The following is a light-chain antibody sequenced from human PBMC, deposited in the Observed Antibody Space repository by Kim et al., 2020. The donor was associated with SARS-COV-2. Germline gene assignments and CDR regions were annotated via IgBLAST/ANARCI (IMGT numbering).Light chain of an antibody. V-gene: IGKV1-5*01. Sequence: DIPMTQSPSTLSASVGDRITITCRASQNISTWLAWYQQKPGKAPKVLIYGVSNLESGVPSRFRGSGSGTEFTLTVSSLQPDDFATYYCQQDKDHFGQGTKLEIK. CDR3: QQDKDH. J-gene: IGKJ2*01. CDR2: GVS. CDR1: QNISTW.